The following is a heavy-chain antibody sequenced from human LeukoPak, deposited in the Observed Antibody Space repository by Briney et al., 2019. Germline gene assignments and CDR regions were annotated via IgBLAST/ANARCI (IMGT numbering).Heavy chain of an antibody. CDR2: ISSSSSYI. V-gene: IGHV3-21*04. J-gene: IGHJ4*02. CDR3: AKYRPVVGAAYFDY. D-gene: IGHD1-26*01. Sequence: GGSLRLSCAASGFTFSNDNMNWVRQAPGKGLEWVSSISSSSSYIYYADSVKGRFTISRDNAKNTLYLQMNSLRAEDTTVYYCAKYRPVVGAAYFDYWGQGTLVTVSS. CDR1: GFTFSNDN.